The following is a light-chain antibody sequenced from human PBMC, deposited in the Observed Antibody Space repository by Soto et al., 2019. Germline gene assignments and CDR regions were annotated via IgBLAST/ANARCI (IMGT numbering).Light chain of an antibody. CDR1: QGISSY. CDR2: AAS. Sequence: IPLTQSPSSLSASVGDRVTITCRASQGISSYLAWYQQKPGKAPKLLISAASTLQSGVPSRFSGSGSGTDFTLTINSLQPEDFATYYCQHLFGYPLTFGGGTKVEIK. V-gene: IGKV1-9*01. J-gene: IGKJ4*01. CDR3: QHLFGYPLT.